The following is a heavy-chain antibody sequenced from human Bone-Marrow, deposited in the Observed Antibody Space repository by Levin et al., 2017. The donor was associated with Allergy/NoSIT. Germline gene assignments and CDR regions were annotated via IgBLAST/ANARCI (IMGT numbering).Heavy chain of an antibody. D-gene: IGHD6-19*01. V-gene: IGHV3-23*01. CDR1: GFTFSSSA. CDR3: AKAPRGLLYSNGWYFDY. Sequence: GESLKISCAASGFTFSSSAMSWVRQAPGKGLEWVSFISGSGGTTYHADSVKGRFTVSRDNSKNTLYLQMNSLRAEDTAVYYCAKAPRGLLYSNGWYFDYWGQGALVTVSS. CDR2: ISGSGGTT. J-gene: IGHJ4*02.